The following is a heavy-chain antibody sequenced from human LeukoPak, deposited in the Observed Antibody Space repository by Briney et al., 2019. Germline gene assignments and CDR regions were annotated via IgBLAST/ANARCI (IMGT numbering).Heavy chain of an antibody. Sequence: PSETLSLTCTVSGGSLSSYYWSWIRQPRGKGLEWIGYIYYSGSTNYNPSLKSRVTISVDTSKNQFSLKLSSVTAADTAVYYCARHHHYSNYPSMDVWGKGTTVTVSS. CDR3: ARHHHYSNYPSMDV. J-gene: IGHJ6*04. V-gene: IGHV4-59*01. CDR2: IYYSGST. CDR1: GGSLSSYY. D-gene: IGHD4-11*01.